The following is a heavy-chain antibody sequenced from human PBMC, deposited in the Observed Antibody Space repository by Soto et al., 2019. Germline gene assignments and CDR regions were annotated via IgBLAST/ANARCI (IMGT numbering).Heavy chain of an antibody. V-gene: IGHV3-7*03. Sequence: GVSLRLSCAASGFNFNTYWMYWVRQAPGKGLEWVANIDTDGSRKNYVDSVKGRFIISRDNAKNSLFLQMNSLRADDTALYYCGRVPLDGNYANGVDVWGQGTTVTVSS. CDR3: GRVPLDGNYANGVDV. CDR2: IDTDGSRK. D-gene: IGHD4-17*01. J-gene: IGHJ6*02. CDR1: GFNFNTYW.